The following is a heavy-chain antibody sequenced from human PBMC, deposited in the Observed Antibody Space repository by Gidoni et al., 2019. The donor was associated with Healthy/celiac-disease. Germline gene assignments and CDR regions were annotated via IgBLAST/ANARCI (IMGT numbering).Heavy chain of an antibody. CDR1: GFTFSSYG. V-gene: IGHV3-33*01. D-gene: IGHD3-10*01. Sequence: QVQLVESGGGVVQPGRSLRLSCAASGFTFSSYGRHWVRQAPGKGLAWVAVIWYDGSNKYYADSVKGRFTISRDNSKNTLYLQMNSLRAEDTAVYYCARDIWSGFDPWGQGTLVTVSS. CDR2: IWYDGSNK. CDR3: ARDIWSGFDP. J-gene: IGHJ5*02.